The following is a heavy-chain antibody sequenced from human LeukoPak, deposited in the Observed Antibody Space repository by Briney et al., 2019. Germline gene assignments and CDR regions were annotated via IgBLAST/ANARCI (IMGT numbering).Heavy chain of an antibody. CDR3: ARNGVRPHAFDI. Sequence: PSETLSLTCAVYGGSFSGCYWSWVRQPPGKGLEWIGEINHSGSTNYNPSLKSRVTISVDTSKNQFSLKLSSVTAADTAVYYCARNGVRPHAFDIWGQGTMVTVSS. D-gene: IGHD3-10*01. CDR2: INHSGST. CDR1: GGSFSGCY. V-gene: IGHV4-34*01. J-gene: IGHJ3*02.